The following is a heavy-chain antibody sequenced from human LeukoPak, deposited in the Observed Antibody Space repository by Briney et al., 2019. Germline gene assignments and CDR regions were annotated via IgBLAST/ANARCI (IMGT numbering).Heavy chain of an antibody. J-gene: IGHJ4*02. CDR2: ISAYNGHT. D-gene: IGHD5-18*01. Sequence: GASVKVSCKASGYTFTSYGISWVRQAPGQGLEWMGWISAYNGHTNYAQKLLDRVTMTTDTSTSTAYMELRSLRSDDTAVYYCVRAERTAITHDYWGQGTLVTVSS. V-gene: IGHV1-18*01. CDR1: GYTFTSYG. CDR3: VRAERTAITHDY.